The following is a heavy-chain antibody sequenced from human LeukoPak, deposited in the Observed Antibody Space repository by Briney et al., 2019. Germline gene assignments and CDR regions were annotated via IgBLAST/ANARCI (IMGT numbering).Heavy chain of an antibody. D-gene: IGHD6-19*01. CDR1: GGSISTDNW. Sequence: KPSGTLSLTCAVSGGSISTDNWWHWIRQSPGKGLEWIAENYHNGDVHYNPSLKSRVTMSVDTSKNQFSLKVNSVTAADTATYFCAREVAAGSYRGFDYWGQGTLVTVSS. V-gene: IGHV4-4*02. CDR3: AREVAAGSYRGFDY. J-gene: IGHJ4*01. CDR2: NYHNGDV.